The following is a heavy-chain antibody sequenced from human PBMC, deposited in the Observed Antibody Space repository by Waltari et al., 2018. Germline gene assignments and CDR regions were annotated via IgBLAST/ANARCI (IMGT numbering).Heavy chain of an antibody. CDR2: IIPILGIA. D-gene: IGHD6-6*01. CDR1: GGTFSSYA. Sequence: QVQLVQSGAEVKKPGSSVKVSCKASGGTFSSYAISSVRQAPGQGLEWMGGIIPILGIANYAQKFQGRVTITADESTSTAYMERSSLRSEDTAVYYCAREPPEAPSYSSSSIPDDYWGQGTLVTVSS. CDR3: AREPPEAPSYSSSSIPDDY. V-gene: IGHV1-69*04. J-gene: IGHJ4*02.